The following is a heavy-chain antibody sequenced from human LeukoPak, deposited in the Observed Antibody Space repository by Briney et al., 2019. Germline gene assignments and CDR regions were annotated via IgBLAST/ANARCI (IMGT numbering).Heavy chain of an antibody. CDR1: GFTFSSYA. V-gene: IGHV3-30*18. J-gene: IGHJ3*02. Sequence: GGSLRLSCAASGFTFSSYAMNWVRQAPGKGLEWVAVISYDGSNKYYADSVKGRFTISRDNSKNTLYLQMNSLRTEDTAVYYCAKGVSSSWSNDAFDIWGQGTMVTVSS. D-gene: IGHD6-13*01. CDR2: ISYDGSNK. CDR3: AKGVSSSWSNDAFDI.